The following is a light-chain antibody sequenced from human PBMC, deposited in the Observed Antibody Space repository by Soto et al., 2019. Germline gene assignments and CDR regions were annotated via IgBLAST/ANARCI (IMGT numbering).Light chain of an antibody. V-gene: IGKV3-20*01. Sequence: EIVLTQSPGTLSLSPGERATLSCRASQSVSSSDLAWYQQKPGQAPRLLIYGASSRATGIPDRFSGSGSGTDFTLTISRLEPEDFAVYYGQQYGSSLITFGKGTRLEIK. CDR2: GAS. CDR3: QQYGSSLIT. CDR1: QSVSSSD. J-gene: IGKJ5*01.